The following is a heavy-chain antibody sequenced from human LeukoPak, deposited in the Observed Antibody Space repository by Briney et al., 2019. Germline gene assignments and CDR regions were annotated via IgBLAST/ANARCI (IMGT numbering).Heavy chain of an antibody. V-gene: IGHV4-59*08. CDR3: AGSYCSGGSCYDY. J-gene: IGHJ4*02. Sequence: TETLSLTCTVSGGSISSYYRSWIRQPPGKGLEWMGYIYYSGSTNYKHSLKSRLTISVDTSKNQFSLNLSSVTAADTAVYYCAGSYCSGGSCYDYWGQGTLATVSS. D-gene: IGHD2-15*01. CDR1: GGSISSYY. CDR2: IYYSGST.